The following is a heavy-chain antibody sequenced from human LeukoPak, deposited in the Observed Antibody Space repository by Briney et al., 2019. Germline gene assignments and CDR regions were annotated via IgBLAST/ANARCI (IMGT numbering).Heavy chain of an antibody. Sequence: RTGGSLRLSCAASGFTFSSYWMSWVRQAPGKGLEWVANIKQDGSEKYYVDSVKGRFTISRDNAKNSLYLQMNSLRAEDTAVYYCARGYFDWLSRSPFEYYGMDVWGKGTTVTVSS. J-gene: IGHJ6*04. CDR1: GFTFSSYW. CDR3: ARGYFDWLSRSPFEYYGMDV. D-gene: IGHD3-9*01. V-gene: IGHV3-7*03. CDR2: IKQDGSEK.